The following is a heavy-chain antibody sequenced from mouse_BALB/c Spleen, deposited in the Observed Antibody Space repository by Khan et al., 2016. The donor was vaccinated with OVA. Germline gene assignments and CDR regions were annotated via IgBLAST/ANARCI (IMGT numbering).Heavy chain of an antibody. D-gene: IGHD2-14*01. CDR1: GYTFTNAG. Sequence: QIQLVQSGPELKKPGETVRISCKASGYTFTNAGMQWVQQMPGKGLKWIGWINTHSGVPKYAEDFKGRFAFSLETSASTVYLQITNLTTEDTATYCWARGGATYYRNDGGAMDYWGQGTSVTVSS. J-gene: IGHJ4*01. CDR3: ARGGATYYRNDGGAMDY. V-gene: IGHV9-4*02. CDR2: INTHSGVP.